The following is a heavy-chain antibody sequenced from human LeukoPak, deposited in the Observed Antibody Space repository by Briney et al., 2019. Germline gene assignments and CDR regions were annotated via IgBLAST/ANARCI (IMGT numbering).Heavy chain of an antibody. V-gene: IGHV3-23*01. D-gene: IGHD1-26*01. CDR2: ISCSGGNT. CDR3: AKDGPQDADGSYYPDYFDY. Sequence: GGSLRLACAASGFTFSSHAMSWVRQAPGKVLEWVSAISCSGGNTYYADSMKGRFTISRHNSKNTLYLQMNSLRAEDTAVYYCAKDGPQDADGSYYPDYFDYWGQGTLVTVSS. J-gene: IGHJ4*02. CDR1: GFTFSSHA.